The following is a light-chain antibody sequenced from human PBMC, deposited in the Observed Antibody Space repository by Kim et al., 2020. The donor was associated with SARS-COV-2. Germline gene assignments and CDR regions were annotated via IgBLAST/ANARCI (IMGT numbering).Light chain of an antibody. Sequence: EIVLTQSPGTLSLSPGERATLSCRASQSVSSCYLAWYQQKPGQAPRLLIYGASSRATGIPDRFSGSGSGTDFTLTITRLEPEDFAVYYCQQYGSSPYTFGQGTKLEI. CDR1: QSVSSCY. V-gene: IGKV3-20*01. J-gene: IGKJ2*01. CDR2: GAS. CDR3: QQYGSSPYT.